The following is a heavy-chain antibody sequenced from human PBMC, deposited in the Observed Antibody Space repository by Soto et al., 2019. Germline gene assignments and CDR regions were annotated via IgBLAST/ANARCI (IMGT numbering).Heavy chain of an antibody. Sequence: GGSLRLSCAASGFTFDDYVLLWLRQVPGKGLECVSGSNWNSGSIGYGDSVKGRFAISRENAKNSRHLQMNNLSAEDTAFYYCVKDESINWYSGHFRHWGQGTLVTVSS. V-gene: IGHV3-9*01. CDR2: SNWNSGSI. D-gene: IGHD6-13*01. J-gene: IGHJ1*01. CDR3: VKDESINWYSGHFRH. CDR1: GFTFDDYV.